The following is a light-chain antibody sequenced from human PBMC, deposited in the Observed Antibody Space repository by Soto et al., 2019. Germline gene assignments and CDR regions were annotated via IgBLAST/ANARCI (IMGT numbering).Light chain of an antibody. V-gene: IGLV1-40*01. CDR3: QSYDSSRTVV. CDR1: SSNIGAGYD. J-gene: IGLJ2*01. CDR2: GNT. Sequence: QSVLTQPPSVSGAPGQRVTISCTGSSSNIGAGYDVHWYQQFPGTTPKFLIYGNTNRPSGVPDRFSASKSGTSASLDITGAQAEDEAEYFCQSYDSSRTVVFGGGTKLTVL.